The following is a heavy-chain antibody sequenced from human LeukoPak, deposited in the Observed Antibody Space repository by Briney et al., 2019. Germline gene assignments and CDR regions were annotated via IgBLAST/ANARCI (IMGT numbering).Heavy chain of an antibody. CDR1: GYTFTGYY. CDR3: ARAYYYDSSGYY. D-gene: IGHD3-22*01. V-gene: IGHV1-2*02. J-gene: IGHJ4*02. CDR2: INPNSGGT. Sequence: ASVKVSCKASGYTFTGYYMHWVRQAPGQGLEWMGCINPNSGGTNYAQKFQGRVTMTRDTSISTAYMELSRLRSDDTAVYYCARAYYYDSSGYYWGQGTLVTVSS.